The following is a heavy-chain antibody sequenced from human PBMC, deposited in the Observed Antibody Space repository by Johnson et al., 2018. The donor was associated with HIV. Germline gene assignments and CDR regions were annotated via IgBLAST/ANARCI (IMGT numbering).Heavy chain of an antibody. V-gene: IGHV3-11*01. CDR1: GFTFNDYY. Sequence: QMQLVESGGGLVKPGGSLRLSCAASGFTSGFTFNDYYMGWIRQAPGKGLEWVSYISSSGSTIYYADSVKGRFTISRDNAKNSLYLQMNSLRAEDTAVYYCARNGLIPAAKGVAFDIWGHGTTVTVSS. J-gene: IGHJ3*02. CDR2: ISSSGSTI. CDR3: ARNGLIPAAKGVAFDI. D-gene: IGHD2-2*01.